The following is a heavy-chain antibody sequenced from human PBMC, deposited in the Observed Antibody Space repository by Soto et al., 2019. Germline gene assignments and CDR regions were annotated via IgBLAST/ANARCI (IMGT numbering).Heavy chain of an antibody. V-gene: IGHV3-23*01. CDR1: GFTFSSHA. J-gene: IGHJ4*02. CDR2: ISGRGDST. CDR3: ANDY. Sequence: EVQLLESGGGLVQPGGSLRLSCAASGFTFSSHAMTWVRQAPGKGLEYVSAISGRGDSTYYADSVKGRFTISRDSSKNTLYLQMISLRAEDTAVYYCANDYWGQGTLVIVSS.